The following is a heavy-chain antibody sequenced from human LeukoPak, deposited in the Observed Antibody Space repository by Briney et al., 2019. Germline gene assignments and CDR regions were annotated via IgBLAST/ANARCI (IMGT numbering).Heavy chain of an antibody. CDR1: GYTFTSYG. J-gene: IGHJ4*02. CDR3: ATLLSSTSSFETIDY. V-gene: IGHV1-18*01. D-gene: IGHD2-2*01. CDR2: ISAYNGNT. Sequence: VASVKVSCKASGYTFTSYGISWVRQAPGQGLEWMGWISAYNGNTNYAQKLQGRVTMTTDTSTSTAYMELRSLRSEDTAVYYCATLLSSTSSFETIDYWGQGTLVTVSS.